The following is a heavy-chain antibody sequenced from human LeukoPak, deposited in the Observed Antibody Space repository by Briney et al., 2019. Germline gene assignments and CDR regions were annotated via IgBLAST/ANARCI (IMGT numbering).Heavy chain of an antibody. CDR1: GFTFSSYS. D-gene: IGHD3-10*01. Sequence: GGSLRLSCAASGFTFSSYSMNWVRQAPGKGLEWVSSISSSSSYIYYADSVKGRFTISRDNAKNSLYLQMNSLRAEDTAVYYRARGKQSEGWARTYYHSSGSFPSTLDYWGQGTLVTVSS. J-gene: IGHJ4*02. CDR2: ISSSSSYI. V-gene: IGHV3-21*01. CDR3: ARGKQSEGWARTYYHSSGSFPSTLDY.